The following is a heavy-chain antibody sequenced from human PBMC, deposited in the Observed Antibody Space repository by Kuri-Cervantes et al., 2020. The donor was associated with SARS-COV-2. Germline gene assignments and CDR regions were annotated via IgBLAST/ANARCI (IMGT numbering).Heavy chain of an antibody. CDR2: ISAYNGNT. Sequence: ASVKVSCKASGYTFTSYGVSWVRQAPGQGLEWMGWISAYNGNTNYAQKLQGRVTMTTDTSTSIAYMELRSLRSDDTAVYYCARVRTYCSSTSCYTGYFQHWGQGTLVTVSS. CDR1: GYTFTSYG. CDR3: ARVRTYCSSTSCYTGYFQH. J-gene: IGHJ1*01. V-gene: IGHV1-18*01. D-gene: IGHD2-2*02.